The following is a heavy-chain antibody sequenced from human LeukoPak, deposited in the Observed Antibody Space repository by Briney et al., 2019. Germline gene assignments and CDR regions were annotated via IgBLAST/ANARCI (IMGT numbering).Heavy chain of an antibody. D-gene: IGHD5-18*01. CDR2: ISSGRSFT. J-gene: IGHJ4*02. CDR3: ASSGYSHGPAAYYFDY. V-gene: IGHV3-21*01. CDR1: GFSFSSYS. Sequence: PGGSLRLSCAASGFSFSSYSMNWVRQAPGKGLEWVSSISSGRSFTYYGDSVKGRFSISRDNAKNSLYLQMNSLRAEDTAVYYCASSGYSHGPAAYYFDYWGQGTLVTVSS.